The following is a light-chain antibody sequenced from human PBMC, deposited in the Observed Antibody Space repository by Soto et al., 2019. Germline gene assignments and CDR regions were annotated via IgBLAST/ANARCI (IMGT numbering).Light chain of an antibody. V-gene: IGKV3D-20*02. CDR3: QQTCHWPRT. CDR1: QSIVSNF. J-gene: IGKJ2*01. Sequence: EIVLTQSPGTLSLSPGETASLSCWASQSIVSNFLAWYQQRRGQPPRLLIYDSSRRASGIPARFTGSGSGTAFTLTISRVEAEDSAVYYCQQTCHWPRTFGQGTRLEI. CDR2: DSS.